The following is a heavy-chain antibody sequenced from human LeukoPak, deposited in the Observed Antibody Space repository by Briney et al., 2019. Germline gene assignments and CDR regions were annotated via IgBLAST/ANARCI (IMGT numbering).Heavy chain of an antibody. V-gene: IGHV3-7*01. Sequence: PGGSLRLSCAASGFTFSSYWMSWVRQAPGKGLEWVANIKQDGSEKYYVDSVKGRFTISRDNAKNSLYLQMNSLRAEDTAVYYCARDPSGLYDFWSGYYLGWFDPWGQGTLVTVSS. CDR1: GFTFSSYW. J-gene: IGHJ5*02. D-gene: IGHD3-3*01. CDR3: ARDPSGLYDFWSGYYLGWFDP. CDR2: IKQDGSEK.